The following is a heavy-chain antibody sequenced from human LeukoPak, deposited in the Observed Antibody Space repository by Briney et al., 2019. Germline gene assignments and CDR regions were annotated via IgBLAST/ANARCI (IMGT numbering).Heavy chain of an antibody. D-gene: IGHD2-15*01. CDR1: KFTFGSFW. CDR3: ARVRNGYSSGLDV. Sequence: PGGSLRLSCEASKFTFGSFWMNWVRLVPGKGLLWVSRINPDGSDTEYADSVKGRFTVSGDNARNTLYLEMRSLSVQDSGLYYCARVRNGYSSGLDVWGPGTWVTVSS. CDR2: INPDGSDT. V-gene: IGHV3-74*01. J-gene: IGHJ6*02.